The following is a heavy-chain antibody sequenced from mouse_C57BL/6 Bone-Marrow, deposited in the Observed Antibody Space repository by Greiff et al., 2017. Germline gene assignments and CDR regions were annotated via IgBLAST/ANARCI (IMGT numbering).Heavy chain of an antibody. CDR1: GFSIKDDY. CDR3: TTCFITTVVAHFDY. J-gene: IGHJ2*01. D-gene: IGHD1-1*01. Sequence: VQLKQSGAELVRPGASVKLSCTASGFSIKDDYMHWVKQRPEQGLEWIGWIDPENGDTESASKFQGKATITADTSSNTAYLQLSSLTSEDTAVYYCTTCFITTVVAHFDYWGQGTTLTVSS. CDR2: IDPENGDT. V-gene: IGHV14-4*01.